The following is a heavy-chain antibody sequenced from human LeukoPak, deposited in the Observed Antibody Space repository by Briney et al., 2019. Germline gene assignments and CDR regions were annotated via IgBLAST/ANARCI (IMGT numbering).Heavy chain of an antibody. CDR1: GFTFNSYA. V-gene: IGHV3-23*01. Sequence: GGSLRLSCAASGFTFNSYAMSGVRQAPGKGLEWVSDNSGSGGSTYYADSVKGRFTISRDNSKNTLYQQMNSLRAEDTAVYYCARASGWYHFDYWGQGTLVTVSS. D-gene: IGHD6-19*01. CDR3: ARASGWYHFDY. CDR2: NSGSGGST. J-gene: IGHJ4*02.